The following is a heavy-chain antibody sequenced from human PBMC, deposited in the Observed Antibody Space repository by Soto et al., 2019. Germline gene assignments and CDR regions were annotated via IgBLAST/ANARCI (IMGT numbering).Heavy chain of an antibody. CDR3: ARGPVAIQGMDV. D-gene: IGHD2-2*01. Sequence: PGGSLRLSCAASGFTFSSYGMHWVRQAPGKGLEWVAVIWYDGSNKYYADSVKGRFTISRDNSKNTLYLQMNSLRAEDTAVYYCARGPVAIQGMDVWGQGTTVTVSS. CDR2: IWYDGSNK. J-gene: IGHJ6*02. V-gene: IGHV3-33*01. CDR1: GFTFSSYG.